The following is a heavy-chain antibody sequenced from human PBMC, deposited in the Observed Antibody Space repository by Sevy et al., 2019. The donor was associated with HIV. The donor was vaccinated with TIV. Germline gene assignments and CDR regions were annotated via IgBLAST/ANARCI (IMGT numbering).Heavy chain of an antibody. V-gene: IGHV1-69*10. CDR2: IIPILGIA. CDR3: ASGESYSGSLQ. CDR1: GGTFSSYA. D-gene: IGHD1-26*01. J-gene: IGHJ4*02. Sequence: ASVKVSCKASGGTFSSYAMSWVRQAPGQGLEWMGGIIPILGIANYTQKFQGRVTITADKSTSTAYMELSSLRSEDTAVYYCASGESYSGSLQWGQGTLVTVSS.